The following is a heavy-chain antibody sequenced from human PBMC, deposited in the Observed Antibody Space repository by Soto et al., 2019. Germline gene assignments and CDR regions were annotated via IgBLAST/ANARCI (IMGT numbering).Heavy chain of an antibody. CDR2: ISYDGSKK. CDR1: GFTFSSYA. V-gene: IGHV3-30-3*01. Sequence: GGSLRLSCAASGFTFSSYAMHWVRQAPGKGLEWVAVISYDGSKKYYADSVKGRFTISRDNSKNTLYLQMNSLRAEDTAVYYCARGSRYCSGGSCPNGDWFDPWGQGTLVTVSS. J-gene: IGHJ5*02. D-gene: IGHD2-15*01. CDR3: ARGSRYCSGGSCPNGDWFDP.